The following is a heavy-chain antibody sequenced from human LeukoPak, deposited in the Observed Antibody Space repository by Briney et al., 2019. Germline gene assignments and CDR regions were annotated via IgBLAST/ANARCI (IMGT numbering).Heavy chain of an antibody. CDR3: GRDWKLDY. CDR1: GFTFNNYA. CDR2: IGDNGGGT. Sequence: GGSLRLSCAASGFTFNNYAMSWVRQAPGKGLEWVSAIGDNGGGTKYAVSVKGRFTISRDNSRSALYLQMNTLRVEDTAIYYCGRDWKLDYWGQGTLVTVSS. V-gene: IGHV3-23*01. D-gene: IGHD1-1*01. J-gene: IGHJ4*02.